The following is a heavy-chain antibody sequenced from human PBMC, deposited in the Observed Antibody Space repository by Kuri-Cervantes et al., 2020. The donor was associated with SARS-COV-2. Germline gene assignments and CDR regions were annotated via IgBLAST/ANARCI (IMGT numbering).Heavy chain of an antibody. D-gene: IGHD1-26*01. CDR3: ASSIASGAFDI. Sequence: GESLKISCAASGYTFSSYEMNWVRQAPGKGLEWVSYISSSGSTIYYADSVKGRFTISRDNAKNSLYLQMNSLRAEDTAVYYCASSIASGAFDIWGQGTMVTVSS. CDR1: GYTFSSYE. V-gene: IGHV3-48*03. J-gene: IGHJ3*02. CDR2: ISSSGSTI.